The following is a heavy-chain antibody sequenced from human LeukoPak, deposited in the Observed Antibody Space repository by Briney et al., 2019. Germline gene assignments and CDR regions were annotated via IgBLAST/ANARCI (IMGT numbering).Heavy chain of an antibody. Sequence: PSETLSLTCTVSGGSISSYYWSWIRQPAGKGLEWIGRIYTSGSTNYNPSLKSRVTMSVDTSKNQFSLKLGSVTAADTAVYYCARERDYYYDSSGYYGPRWFDPWGQGTLVTVSS. V-gene: IGHV4-4*07. D-gene: IGHD3-22*01. CDR3: ARERDYYYDSSGYYGPRWFDP. CDR1: GGSISSYY. CDR2: IYTSGST. J-gene: IGHJ5*02.